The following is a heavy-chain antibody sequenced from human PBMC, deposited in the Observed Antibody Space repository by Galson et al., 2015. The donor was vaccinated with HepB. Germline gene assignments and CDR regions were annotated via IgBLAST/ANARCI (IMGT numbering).Heavy chain of an antibody. D-gene: IGHD1-26*01. CDR3: ATSVSFGRSYHAFDS. Sequence: SVKVSCKASGYTFTSYGISWVRQAPGQGLEWMGWISAYKGNTNYAQKLQGRVTMTTDTSTSTAYMELRSLRSGDTAVYYCATSVSFGRSYHAFDSWGQGTLVTVSS. V-gene: IGHV1-18*01. CDR1: GYTFTSYG. J-gene: IGHJ4*02. CDR2: ISAYKGNT.